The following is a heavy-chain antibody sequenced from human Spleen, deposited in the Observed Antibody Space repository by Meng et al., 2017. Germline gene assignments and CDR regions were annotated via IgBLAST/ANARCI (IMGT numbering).Heavy chain of an antibody. CDR1: GFTFSSYW. J-gene: IGHJ3*02. Sequence: GESLKISCAASGFTFSSYWMHWVRQAPGKGLVWVSRIDTDGTTTTYADSVKGRFTISRDNSKNTLYLQLNSLRAEDTAVYYCARDDPDYGSGDDAFDTWGQGTMVTVSS. CDR3: ARDDPDYGSGDDAFDT. CDR2: IDTDGTTT. V-gene: IGHV3-74*01. D-gene: IGHD3-10*01.